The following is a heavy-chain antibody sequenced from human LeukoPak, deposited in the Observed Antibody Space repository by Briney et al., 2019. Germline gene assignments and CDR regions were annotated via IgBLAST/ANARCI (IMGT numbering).Heavy chain of an antibody. CDR2: IYYNGAT. V-gene: IGHV4-39*01. J-gene: IGHJ4*02. Sequence: SETLSLTCTVTGASITSNGYFWSWFRQPPGKGLEWIGNIYYNGATYYKPSLKSRVTISVDTSKRQFSLRLNSVTAAEPSVYYCARRHIIVAGPDYFAYWGLGTLVTVSS. D-gene: IGHD5-12*01. CDR3: ARRHIIVAGPDYFAY. CDR1: GASITSNGYF.